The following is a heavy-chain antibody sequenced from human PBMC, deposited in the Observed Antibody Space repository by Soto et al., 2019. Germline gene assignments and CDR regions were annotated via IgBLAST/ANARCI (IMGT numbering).Heavy chain of an antibody. Sequence: PGGPLRHSCAASGLSFSSYEMNWFRQSPGKGLEWVGYISSSGSTIYYADSVKGRFTISRDNPKHSLYLQMNSLRAEDTAVYYFANIGKDFSSGYLDVWGQGTTVTVSS. V-gene: IGHV3-48*03. D-gene: IGHD3-3*01. J-gene: IGHJ6*02. CDR3: ANIGKDFSSGYLDV. CDR2: ISSSGSTI. CDR1: GLSFSSYE.